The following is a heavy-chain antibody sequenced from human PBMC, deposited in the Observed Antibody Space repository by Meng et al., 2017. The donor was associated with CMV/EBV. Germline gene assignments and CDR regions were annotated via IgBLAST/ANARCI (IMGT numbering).Heavy chain of an antibody. CDR2: IYYSRST. V-gene: IGHV4-39*07. CDR3: ARDRDIVVVPGDPWFDP. D-gene: IGHD2-2*01. J-gene: IGHJ5*02. CDR1: GGTISSSSYY. Sequence: QPQAQEPLPRLVKHPVTPSLTRTVSGGTISSSSYYWGWIRQPPGKGLEWIGSIYYSRSTYYNPSLKSRVTISVDTSKNQFSLKLSSVTAADTAVYYCARDRDIVVVPGDPWFDPWGQGTLVTVSS.